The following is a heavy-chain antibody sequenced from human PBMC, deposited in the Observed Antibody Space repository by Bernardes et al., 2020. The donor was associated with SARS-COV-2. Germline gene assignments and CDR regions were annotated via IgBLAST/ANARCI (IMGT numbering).Heavy chain of an antibody. CDR2: IYYSGST. Sequence: SETLSLTCTVSGGSISSYYWSWIRQPPGKGLEWIGYIYYSGSTNYNPSLKSRVTISVDTSKNQFSLKLSSVTAADTAVYYCAGDAVAGTTASYYYGMDVWGQGTTVTVSS. V-gene: IGHV4-59*01. CDR3: AGDAVAGTTASYYYGMDV. CDR1: GGSISSYY. D-gene: IGHD1-1*01. J-gene: IGHJ6*02.